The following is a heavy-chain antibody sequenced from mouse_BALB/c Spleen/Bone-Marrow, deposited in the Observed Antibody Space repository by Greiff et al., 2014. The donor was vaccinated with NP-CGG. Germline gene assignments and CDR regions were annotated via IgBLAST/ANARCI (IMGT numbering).Heavy chain of an antibody. CDR1: GYTFTSYY. CDR3: TRLPH. D-gene: IGHD5-1*01. Sequence: VKLMESGAELVKPGASVKLSCKASGYTFTSYYMYWVKQRPGQGLEWIGEINPSNGGTNFNEKFKSRATLTVDKSSSTAYMQLSSQTSEDSAVYYCTRLPHWGQGTSVTVSS. V-gene: IGHV1S81*02. CDR2: INPSNGGT. J-gene: IGHJ4*01.